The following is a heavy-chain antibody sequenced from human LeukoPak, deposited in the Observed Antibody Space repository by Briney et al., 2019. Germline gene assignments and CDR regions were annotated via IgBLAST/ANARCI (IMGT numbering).Heavy chain of an antibody. D-gene: IGHD1-1*01. CDR2: INPNRGGI. Sequence: GASVKVSCKASGYTFTAYYIHWVRQAPGQGLEWMGWINPNRGGIKFAQKFQGRVTLTSDTSITTAYMELSRLRSDDTAVYYCARGWNGGSLNWFDPWGLGTLVTVSS. V-gene: IGHV1-2*02. J-gene: IGHJ5*02. CDR3: ARGWNGGSLNWFDP. CDR1: GYTFTAYY.